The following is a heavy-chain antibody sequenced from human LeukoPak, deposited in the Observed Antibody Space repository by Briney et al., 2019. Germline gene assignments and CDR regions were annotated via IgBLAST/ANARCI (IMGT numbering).Heavy chain of an antibody. CDR3: AQDY. Sequence: SETLSLTCTVSGGSISTSNYYWGWIRQAPGKGLEWIGSIYNGGGTHCNPSLKSRVTISIDTSKNQFSLNLSSVTAADTAVSSTAQDYWGQGTLVTVSS. J-gene: IGHJ4*02. CDR1: GGSISTSNYY. D-gene: IGHD5-18*01. V-gene: IGHV4-39*01. CDR2: IYNGGGT.